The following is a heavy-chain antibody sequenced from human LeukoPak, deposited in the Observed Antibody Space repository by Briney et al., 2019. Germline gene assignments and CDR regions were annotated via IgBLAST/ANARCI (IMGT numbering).Heavy chain of an antibody. CDR2: IIPIFGTA. J-gene: IGHJ3*02. D-gene: IGHD3-10*01. Sequence: SVKVSCKASGGTFSSYAISWVRQAPGQGLEWMGGIIPIFGTANYAQKFQGRVTITADESTSTAYMELSSLRSEDTAVYYCARVPGDLDAFDIWGQGTMVTVSS. V-gene: IGHV1-69*13. CDR1: GGTFSSYA. CDR3: ARVPGDLDAFDI.